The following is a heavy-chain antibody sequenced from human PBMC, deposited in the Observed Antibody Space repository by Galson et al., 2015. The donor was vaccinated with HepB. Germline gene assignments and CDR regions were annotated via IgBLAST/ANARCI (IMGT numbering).Heavy chain of an antibody. CDR1: GFTFSSNW. V-gene: IGHV3-74*01. J-gene: IGHJ5*02. CDR2: INTDGSST. D-gene: IGHD3-16*01. CDR3: VNDQHFA. Sequence: SLRLSCAASGFTFSSNWMHWVRQTPGKGLVWVSRINTDGSSTNYADSVKGRFTISRDNAKNTLYLQMNSLSAEDTAVYYCVNDQHFAWGQGTLVTVSS.